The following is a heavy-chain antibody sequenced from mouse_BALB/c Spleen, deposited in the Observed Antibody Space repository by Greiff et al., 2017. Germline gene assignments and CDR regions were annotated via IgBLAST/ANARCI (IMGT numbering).Heavy chain of an antibody. J-gene: IGHJ4*01. Sequence: EVHLVESGGGLVQPGGSLRLSCATSGFTFTDYYMSWVRQPPGKALEWLGFIRNKANGYTTEYSAYVKGRFTISRDNSQSILYLQMNTLRAEDSATYYCARGLTGYAMDYWGQGTSVTVSS. CDR2: IRNKANGYTT. CDR1: GFTFTDYY. CDR3: ARGLTGYAMDY. D-gene: IGHD4-1*01. V-gene: IGHV7-3*02.